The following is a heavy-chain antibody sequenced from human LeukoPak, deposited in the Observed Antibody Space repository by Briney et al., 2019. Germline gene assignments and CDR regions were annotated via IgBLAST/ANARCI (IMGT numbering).Heavy chain of an antibody. J-gene: IGHJ4*02. CDR3: VRQSTAAYSMNFNY. CDR1: GFTFSSYE. D-gene: IGHD6-6*01. Sequence: PGGSLRLSCAASGFTFSSYEMNWVRQAPGKGLEWVASIKQDEGERYYVDSVKGRFTISRDNAKNSLYLQMDSLSAEDTAVYYCVRQSTAAYSMNFNYWGQGTLVTVSS. V-gene: IGHV3-7*01. CDR2: IKQDEGER.